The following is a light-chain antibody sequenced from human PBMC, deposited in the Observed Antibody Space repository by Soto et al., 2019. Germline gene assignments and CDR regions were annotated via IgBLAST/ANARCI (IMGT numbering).Light chain of an antibody. Sequence: EIVLTQSPGTLSLSPGERATLSCRASQSVSSNYFAWYQQKPGQAPRLLIYGISSRATGIPGRFNGSGSGTDFSLTISRLEPEDFAVYYCEQYGSSPRTFGQGTKVDI. CDR3: EQYGSSPRT. J-gene: IGKJ1*01. CDR1: QSVSSNY. CDR2: GIS. V-gene: IGKV3-20*01.